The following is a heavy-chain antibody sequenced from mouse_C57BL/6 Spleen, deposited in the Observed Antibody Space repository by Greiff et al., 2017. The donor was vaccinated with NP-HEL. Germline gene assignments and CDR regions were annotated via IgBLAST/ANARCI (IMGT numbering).Heavy chain of an antibody. Sequence: QVQLQQPGAELVRPGSSVKLSCKASGYTFTSYWMHWVKQRPIQGLEWIGNIDPSDSETHYNQKFKDKATLTVDKSSSTAYMQLSSLTSEDSAVYYCARSNGAVVALFAYWGQGTLVTVSA. CDR1: GYTFTSYW. V-gene: IGHV1-52*01. J-gene: IGHJ3*01. CDR3: ARSNGAVVALFAY. CDR2: IDPSDSET. D-gene: IGHD1-1*01.